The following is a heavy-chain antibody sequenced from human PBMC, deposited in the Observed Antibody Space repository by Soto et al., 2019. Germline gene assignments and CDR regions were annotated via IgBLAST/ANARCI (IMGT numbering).Heavy chain of an antibody. CDR2: VHYSGSA. CDR3: ARHRWGSGSYSGLLDF. D-gene: IGHD3-10*01. CDR1: GCSISTSSYC. J-gene: IGHJ4*02. Sequence: SETLSLTCSGSGCSISTSSYCWGWIRQPPGKGLEWVGAVHYSGSANYRSSLQSRVTISVATSHNQSSLRLRCVTAAATAVYYCARHRWGSGSYSGLLDFWGQGALVTVSS. V-gene: IGHV4-39*01.